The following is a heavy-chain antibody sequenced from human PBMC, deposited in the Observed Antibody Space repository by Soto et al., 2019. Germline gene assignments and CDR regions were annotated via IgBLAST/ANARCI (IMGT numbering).Heavy chain of an antibody. V-gene: IGHV4-4*02. Sequence: QVQLQESGPGLVKPSGTLSLTCAVSGGSISSSNCWSWVRQPPGKGLEWIGEIYHSGSTNFNPSLKSRVTISVDKSKNQFSLKLISVTAADTAVYYCARVSGSYYYGMDVWGQGTTVTVS. J-gene: IGHJ6*02. CDR3: ARVSGSYYYGMDV. CDR1: GGSISSSNC. CDR2: IYHSGST.